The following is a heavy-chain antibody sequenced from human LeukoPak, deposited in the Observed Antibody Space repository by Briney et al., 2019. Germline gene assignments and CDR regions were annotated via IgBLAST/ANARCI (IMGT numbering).Heavy chain of an antibody. Sequence: SVKVSCKASGGTFSSYATNWVRQAPGQGLEWMGGIIPIFGTSNYAHKFQGRVTITADESTSTVYMELSSLRSDDTAIYYCAFEGYNYGYNWGQGTLVTVSS. CDR1: GGTFSSYA. CDR3: AFEGYNYGYN. J-gene: IGHJ4*02. D-gene: IGHD5-18*01. V-gene: IGHV1-69*13. CDR2: IIPIFGTS.